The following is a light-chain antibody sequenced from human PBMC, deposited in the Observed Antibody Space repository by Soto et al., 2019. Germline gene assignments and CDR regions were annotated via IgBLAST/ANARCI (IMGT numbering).Light chain of an antibody. CDR2: DAS. Sequence: DIQMTQSPSTLSASVGDRVTITCRASQSISRSLAWYQQKPGKAPSLLIYDASSLQSGVPSRFSGSGSGTDFMLTINSLQPEDFATYYCQQTYTDPLTFGGGTKVESK. CDR1: QSISRS. V-gene: IGKV1-39*01. CDR3: QQTYTDPLT. J-gene: IGKJ4*01.